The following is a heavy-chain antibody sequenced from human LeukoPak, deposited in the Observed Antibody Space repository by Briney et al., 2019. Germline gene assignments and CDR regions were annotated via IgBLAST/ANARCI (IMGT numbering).Heavy chain of an antibody. CDR1: GGSISSSSYY. Sequence: PSETLSLTCTVSGGSISSSSYYWGWIRQPPGKGLEWIGSIYYSGSTYYNPSLKSRVTRSVDTSKNQFSLKLSSVTAAATAVYYCASEGRYWFAPWGQGTLVTVSS. V-gene: IGHV4-39*01. CDR3: ASEGRYWFAP. D-gene: IGHD1-14*01. J-gene: IGHJ5*02. CDR2: IYYSGST.